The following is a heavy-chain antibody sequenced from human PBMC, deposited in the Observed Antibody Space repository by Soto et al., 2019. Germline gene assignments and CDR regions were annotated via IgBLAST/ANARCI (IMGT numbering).Heavy chain of an antibody. CDR1: GFTFSSYG. CDR3: ARDPLLWFGELSSPYFDY. CDR2: IWYDGSNK. V-gene: IGHV3-33*01. Sequence: GGSLRLSCAASGFTFSSYGMHWVRQAPGKGLEWVAVIWYDGSNKYYADSVKGRFTISRDNSKNTLYLQMNSLRAEDTAVYYCARDPLLWFGELSSPYFDYWGQGTLVTVSS. J-gene: IGHJ4*02. D-gene: IGHD3-10*01.